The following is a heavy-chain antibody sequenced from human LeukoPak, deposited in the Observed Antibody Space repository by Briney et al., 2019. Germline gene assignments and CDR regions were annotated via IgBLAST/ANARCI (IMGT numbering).Heavy chain of an antibody. V-gene: IGHV5-51*01. J-gene: IGHJ4*02. CDR1: GYSFAIYW. CDR3: ARQQGDYGGNLGY. D-gene: IGHD4-23*01. Sequence: GESLKISCKGSGYSFAIYWIGWVRQMPGKGLEWIGMIYPGDSDTTYSPSFQGQVTISVDKSISTAYLQWSSLKASDTAIYYRARQQGDYGGNLGYWGQGTLVTVSS. CDR2: IYPGDSDT.